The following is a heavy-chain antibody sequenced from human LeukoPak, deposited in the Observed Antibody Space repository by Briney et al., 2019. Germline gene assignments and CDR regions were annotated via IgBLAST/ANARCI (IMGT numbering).Heavy chain of an antibody. CDR1: GFTFSSYA. Sequence: GGSLRLSCAASGFTFSSYAMHWVRQAPGKGLEWVAVISYDGSNKYYADSVKGRFTISRDNSKNTLYLQMNSLRAEDTAVYYCARDTTYQLLGLRYYYGMDVWGQGTTVTVSS. CDR2: ISYDGSNK. J-gene: IGHJ6*02. CDR3: ARDTTYQLLGLRYYYGMDV. D-gene: IGHD2-2*01. V-gene: IGHV3-30*04.